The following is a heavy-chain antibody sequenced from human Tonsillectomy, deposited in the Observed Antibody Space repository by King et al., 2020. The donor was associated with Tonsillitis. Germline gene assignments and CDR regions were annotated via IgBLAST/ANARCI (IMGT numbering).Heavy chain of an antibody. J-gene: IGHJ4*02. V-gene: IGHV3-21*01. Sequence: VQLVESGGGLVKPGGSLRVSCAASGFTFSRYSMNWVRQAPGKGLEWVSSISSGSDYIYYADLVKGRFTISRDDAKNSVYLQMNSLRAEDTAVYFCARAGYSGYDWDCDDWGQGTMVTVST. CDR2: ISSGSDYI. D-gene: IGHD5-12*01. CDR1: GFTFSRYS. CDR3: ARAGYSGYDWDCDD.